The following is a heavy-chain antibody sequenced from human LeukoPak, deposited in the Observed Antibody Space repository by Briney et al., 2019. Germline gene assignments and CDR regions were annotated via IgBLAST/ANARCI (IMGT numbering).Heavy chain of an antibody. CDR2: IYHSGST. CDR3: ARLAGVGAIDY. Sequence: SETLSLTCAVSGGSISSGGYSWSWIRQPPGKGLEWIGYIYHSGSTYYNPSLKSRVTISVDRSKNQFSLKLSSVTAADTAVYYCARLAGVGAIDYWGQGTLVTVSS. CDR1: GGSISSGGYS. J-gene: IGHJ4*02. D-gene: IGHD1-26*01. V-gene: IGHV4-30-2*01.